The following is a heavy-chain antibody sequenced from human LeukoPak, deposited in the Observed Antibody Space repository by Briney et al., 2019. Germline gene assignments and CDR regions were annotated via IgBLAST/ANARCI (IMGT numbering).Heavy chain of an antibody. D-gene: IGHD3-10*01. CDR1: GGTFSSCA. V-gene: IGHV1-69*13. CDR3: ALTYYYGSGSPFGFDY. J-gene: IGHJ4*02. CDR2: IIPIFGTA. Sequence: SVKVSCKASGGTFSSCAISWVRQAPGQGLEWMGGIIPIFGTANYAQKFQGRVTITADESTSTAYMELSSLRSEDTAVYYCALTYYYGSGSPFGFDYWGQGTLLTVSS.